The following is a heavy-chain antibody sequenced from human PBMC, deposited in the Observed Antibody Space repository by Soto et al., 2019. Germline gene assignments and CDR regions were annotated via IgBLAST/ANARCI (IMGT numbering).Heavy chain of an antibody. CDR1: GFTFGSYW. CDR2: IDSDGSST. V-gene: IGHV3-74*01. J-gene: IGHJ6*02. Sequence: GGSLRLSFAASGFTFGSYWMNWVRQAPGKGLVWVSRIDSDGSSTTYADSVKGRFTTSRDNAKNTLYLQMSSLRVEDTAVYYCASHGRHGWGQGTTVTVSS. D-gene: IGHD6-25*01. CDR3: ASHGRHG.